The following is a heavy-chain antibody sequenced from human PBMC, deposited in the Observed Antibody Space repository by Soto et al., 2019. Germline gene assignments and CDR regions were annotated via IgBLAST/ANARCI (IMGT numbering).Heavy chain of an antibody. J-gene: IGHJ6*02. CDR3: ARVCLSTSCQCTASGYYYGMDV. D-gene: IGHD2-2*01. CDR1: GYTFTSYG. V-gene: IGHV1-18*01. CDR2: ISAYNGNT. Sequence: QVQLVQSGAEVKKPGASVKVSCKASGYTFTSYGISWVRQAPGQGLEWMGWISAYNGNTNYAQELQGRVTMTTDTPTSTAYMELRSRRSDDTAVYYCARVCLSTSCQCTASGYYYGMDVWGQGTTVTVSS.